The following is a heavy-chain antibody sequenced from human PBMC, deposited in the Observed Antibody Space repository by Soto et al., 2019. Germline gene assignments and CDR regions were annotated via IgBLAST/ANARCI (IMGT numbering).Heavy chain of an antibody. CDR2: ISAYNGNT. V-gene: IGHV1-18*04. D-gene: IGHD6-13*01. Sequence: QVQLVQSGAEVKKPGASVKVSCKASGYTFTSYGISWVRQAPGQGLEWMGWISAYNGNTNYAQKLQGRVTMTTDTSTSTDYMELRSLRSDDTAVYYCAREGDSSSWYGVGMDVWGQGTTVTVSS. CDR1: GYTFTSYG. CDR3: AREGDSSSWYGVGMDV. J-gene: IGHJ6*02.